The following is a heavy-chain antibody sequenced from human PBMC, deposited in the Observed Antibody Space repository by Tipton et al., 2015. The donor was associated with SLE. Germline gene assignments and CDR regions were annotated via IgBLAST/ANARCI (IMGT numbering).Heavy chain of an antibody. J-gene: IGHJ3*02. CDR3: ARDPFHGALDI. CDR2: INEDGSHK. CDR1: EFPFNKYW. Sequence: GSLRLSCAASEFPFNKYWMTWLRRAPGKEPEWLANINEDGSHKGYVDSVRGRFTISRDNAKNSLYLQMSSLRVEDSAMYYCARDPFHGALDIWGRGTMLTVSS. V-gene: IGHV3-7*01.